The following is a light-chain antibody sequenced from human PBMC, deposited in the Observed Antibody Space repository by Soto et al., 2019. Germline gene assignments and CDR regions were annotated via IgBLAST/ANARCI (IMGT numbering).Light chain of an antibody. CDR1: QSLSGN. CDR3: QHRFNWPWT. Sequence: EIVMTQSPATLAGSPGETVTLSCRASQSLSGNLAWYQQKPGQAPRLLIFRASTRATGVPARFSGRGSGTEFTLTISGLEPEDFAVYYCQHRFNWPWTFGQGTKVDIK. J-gene: IGKJ1*01. V-gene: IGKV3-15*01. CDR2: RAS.